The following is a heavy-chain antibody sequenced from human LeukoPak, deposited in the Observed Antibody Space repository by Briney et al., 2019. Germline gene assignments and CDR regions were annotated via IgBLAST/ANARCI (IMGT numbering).Heavy chain of an antibody. CDR3: ARDKYCSGGSCYSGVYDY. J-gene: IGHJ4*02. CDR1: GFTFSSYE. V-gene: IGHV3-48*03. CDR2: ISSSGSSI. D-gene: IGHD2-15*01. Sequence: LPGGSLRLSCAASGFTFSSYEMNWVRQAPGKGLEWVSYISSSGSSIYYADSVKGRFTISRDNAKNSLYLQMNSLRAEDTAVYYCARDKYCSGGSCYSGVYDYWGQGTLVTVSS.